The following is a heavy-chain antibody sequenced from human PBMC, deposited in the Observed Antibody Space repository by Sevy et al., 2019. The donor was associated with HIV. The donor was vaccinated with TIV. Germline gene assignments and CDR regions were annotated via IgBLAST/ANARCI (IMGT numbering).Heavy chain of an antibody. D-gene: IGHD5-18*01. V-gene: IGHV3-23*01. Sequence: GGCLRLSCGASGFTFSNYAMSWVRQAPGKGLEWVSSISGSGDNTYYADSVKGRFTVSRDNSKNTLYLQMNSLRAEDTAVYYCAKDSGDDNYGRFDYWGQGTLVTVSS. J-gene: IGHJ4*02. CDR2: ISGSGDNT. CDR3: AKDSGDDNYGRFDY. CDR1: GFTFSNYA.